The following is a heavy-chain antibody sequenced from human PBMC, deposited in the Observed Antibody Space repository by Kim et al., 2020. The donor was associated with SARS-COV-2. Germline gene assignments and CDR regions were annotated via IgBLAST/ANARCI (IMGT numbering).Heavy chain of an antibody. Sequence: ASVKVSCKASGYTFTGYYMHWVRQAPGQGLEWMGWINPNSGSTNYAQKFQGRVTMTRDTSISTAYMELSRLRSDDTAVYYCARVHRDGYNYLVPFDVWGQGTLVTVSS. CDR2: INPNSGST. V-gene: IGHV1-2*02. D-gene: IGHD5-12*01. CDR3: ARVHRDGYNYLVPFDV. J-gene: IGHJ4*02. CDR1: GYTFTGYY.